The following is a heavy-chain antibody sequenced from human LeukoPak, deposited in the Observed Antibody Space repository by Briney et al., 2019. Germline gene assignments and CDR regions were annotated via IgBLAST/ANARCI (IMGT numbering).Heavy chain of an antibody. Sequence: ASVKVSCKASGYAFIRYHIHWVRQAPGQGLEWMGVLKLYDGSKSHAQKFQGRVTMTSDTSTSTVYMELSSLRSEDTAVYFCATLWYSSGWYGAFDIWGQGTMVTVSS. CDR1: GYAFIRYH. J-gene: IGHJ3*02. V-gene: IGHV1-46*01. CDR2: LKLYDGSK. CDR3: ATLWYSSGWYGAFDI. D-gene: IGHD6-19*01.